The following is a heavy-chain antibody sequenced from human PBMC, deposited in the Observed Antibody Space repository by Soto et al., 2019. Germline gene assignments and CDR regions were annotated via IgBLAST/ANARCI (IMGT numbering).Heavy chain of an antibody. Sequence: GGSLRLSCAASGFTFSSYGMHWVRQAPGKGLEWVAVIWYDGSNKYYADSVKGRFTISRDNSKNTLYLQMNSLRAEDTAVYYCARDYYGSGSSPLGMDVWGQGTTVTVSS. J-gene: IGHJ6*02. D-gene: IGHD3-10*01. CDR1: GFTFSSYG. V-gene: IGHV3-33*01. CDR3: ARDYYGSGSSPLGMDV. CDR2: IWYDGSNK.